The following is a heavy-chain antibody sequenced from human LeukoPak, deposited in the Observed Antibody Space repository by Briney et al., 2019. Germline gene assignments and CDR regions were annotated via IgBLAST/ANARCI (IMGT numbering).Heavy chain of an antibody. D-gene: IGHD6-19*01. CDR2: IIPILGIA. Sequence: SVKVSCKASGGTFSSYAISWVRQAPGQGLEWMGRIIPILGIANYAQKFQGRVTITADKSTSTAYVELSSLRSEDTAVYYCARDQGVAVAGNASDYWGQGTLVTVSS. J-gene: IGHJ4*02. CDR3: ARDQGVAVAGNASDY. V-gene: IGHV1-69*04. CDR1: GGTFSSYA.